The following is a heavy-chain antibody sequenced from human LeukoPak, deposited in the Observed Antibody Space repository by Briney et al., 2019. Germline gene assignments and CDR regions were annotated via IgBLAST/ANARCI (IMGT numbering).Heavy chain of an antibody. Sequence: GASVKVSCKASGYTFTIYSMHWVRQAPGQGLEWMGIINPSGGSTSYAQKFQGRVTMTRDTSTSTVYMELSSLRSEDTAVYYCARVTPDIVTTSDAFDIWGQGTMVTVSS. J-gene: IGHJ3*02. CDR3: ARVTPDIVTTSDAFDI. V-gene: IGHV1-46*01. CDR1: GYTFTIYS. D-gene: IGHD5-12*01. CDR2: INPSGGST.